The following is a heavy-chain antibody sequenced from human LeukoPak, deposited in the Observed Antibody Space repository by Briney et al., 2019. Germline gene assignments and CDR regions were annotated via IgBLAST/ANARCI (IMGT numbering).Heavy chain of an antibody. CDR3: AEGIALAGTEYSGY. CDR1: GYTFTGYY. Sequence: ASVKVSCKASGYTFTGYYMHWVRQAPGQGLEWMGWINPNSGGTNYAQKFQSRVTMTRDTSISTAYMALSRLRSDDTAVYYCAEGIALAGTEYSGYWGQGTLVTVSS. D-gene: IGHD6-19*01. V-gene: IGHV1-2*02. J-gene: IGHJ4*02. CDR2: INPNSGGT.